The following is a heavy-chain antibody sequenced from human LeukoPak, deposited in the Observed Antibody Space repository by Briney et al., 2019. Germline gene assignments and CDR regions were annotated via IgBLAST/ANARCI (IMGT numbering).Heavy chain of an antibody. V-gene: IGHV3-30*04. CDR1: GFTFSSYA. CDR3: ARVSPNTVTTLQYFDY. Sequence: PGGSLRLSCAASGFTFSSYAMHWVRQAPGKGLEWVAVISYDGSNKYYADSVKGRFTISSDNSKNTLYLQMNSLRAEDTAVYYCARVSPNTVTTLQYFDYWGQGTLVTVSS. J-gene: IGHJ4*02. D-gene: IGHD4-17*01. CDR2: ISYDGSNK.